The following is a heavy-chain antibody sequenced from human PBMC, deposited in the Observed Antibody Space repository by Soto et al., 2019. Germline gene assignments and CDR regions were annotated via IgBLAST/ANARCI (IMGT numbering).Heavy chain of an antibody. D-gene: IGHD3-10*01. CDR2: IIPIFGTA. CDR3: ADGFAGDPLNWFDP. V-gene: IGHV1-69*13. Sequence: SVKVSCKASGGTFSSYAISWVRQAPGQGLEWMGGIIPIFGTANYAQKFQGRVTITADESTSTAYMELSSLRSEDTAVYYCADGFAGDPLNWFDPWGQGTLVTVSS. CDR1: GGTFSSYA. J-gene: IGHJ5*02.